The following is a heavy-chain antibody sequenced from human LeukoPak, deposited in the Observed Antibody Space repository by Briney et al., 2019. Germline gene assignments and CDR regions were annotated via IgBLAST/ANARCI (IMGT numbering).Heavy chain of an antibody. CDR3: ARAIGSSWLYDY. J-gene: IGHJ4*02. D-gene: IGHD6-13*01. V-gene: IGHV4-31*03. CDR1: GGSISSGYS. Sequence: PSETLSLTCTVSGGSISSGYSWTWIRHHPGKGLEWIGYIYYSGSTYYNPSLKSRVTISVDTSKNQFSLKLNSVTAADTAVYYCARAIGSSWLYDYWGQGTLVTVSS. CDR2: IYYSGST.